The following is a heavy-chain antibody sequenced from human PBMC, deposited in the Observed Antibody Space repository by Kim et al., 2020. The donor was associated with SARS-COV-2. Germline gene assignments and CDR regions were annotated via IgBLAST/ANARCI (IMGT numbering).Heavy chain of an antibody. CDR2: IYPGDSDT. Sequence: GESLKISCKGSGYSFTSYWIGWVRQMPGKGLEWMGIIYPGDSDTRYSPSFQGQVTISADKSISTAYLQWSSLKASDTAMYYCARLRQDNVDTAMVPYFDYWGQGTLVTVSS. CDR3: ARLRQDNVDTAMVPYFDY. J-gene: IGHJ4*02. D-gene: IGHD5-18*01. CDR1: GYSFTSYW. V-gene: IGHV5-51*01.